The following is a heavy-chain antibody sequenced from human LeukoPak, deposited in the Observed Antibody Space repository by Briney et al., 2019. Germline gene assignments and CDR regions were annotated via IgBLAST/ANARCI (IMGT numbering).Heavy chain of an antibody. CDR3: ARDYGDYYDAFDI. CDR2: MNPNSGNT. CDR1: GYTFTSYD. J-gene: IGHJ3*02. V-gene: IGHV1-8*01. Sequence: ASVKVSCKASGYTFTSYDINWVRQATGQGLEWMGWMNPNSGNTDYAQKFQGRITMTRNTSINTAYMELSSLRSEDTAVYYCARDYGDYYDAFDIWGQGTVVTVSS. D-gene: IGHD4-17*01.